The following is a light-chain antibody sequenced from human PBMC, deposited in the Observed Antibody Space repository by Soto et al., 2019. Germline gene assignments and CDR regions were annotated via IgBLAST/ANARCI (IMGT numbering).Light chain of an antibody. J-gene: IGLJ7*01. Sequence: QSVLTQPPSLSGAPGQRVTISCTGSSSNIGAGYDVHWYQQLPGTAPKLLIYGNDNRPSGVPDRFSGSKSGTSASLAITGLQAEDEADYYCQSYDSSLSAVFGGGTQLTVL. V-gene: IGLV1-40*01. CDR3: QSYDSSLSAV. CDR2: GND. CDR1: SSNIGAGYD.